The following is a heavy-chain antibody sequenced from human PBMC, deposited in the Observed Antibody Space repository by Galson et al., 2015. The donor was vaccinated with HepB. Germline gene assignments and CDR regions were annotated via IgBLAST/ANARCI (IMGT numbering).Heavy chain of an antibody. J-gene: IGHJ4*02. V-gene: IGHV3-30*03. CDR2: ISYDGSQK. Sequence: LRLSCAASGFMFSNFGMQWVRQAPGKGLDWVACISYDGSQKYYADSVKGRFTVSRDNSKKILYLEMNSLRIDDTALYYCASGRPPITLSTTAGDFESWGQGTLVTVSP. CDR3: ASGRPPITLSTTAGDFES. CDR1: GFMFSNFG. D-gene: IGHD1-7*01.